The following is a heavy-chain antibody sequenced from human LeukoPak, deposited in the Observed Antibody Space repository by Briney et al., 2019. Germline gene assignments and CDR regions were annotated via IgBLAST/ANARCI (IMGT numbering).Heavy chain of an antibody. Sequence: GASVKVSCKASGYTFTDYYMHWVQQAPGKGLEWMGRVDPEDGETIYAEKFQGRVTITADTSTDTAYMELSSLRSEDTAVYYCATEGTTMVRGVYSWGQGTLVTVSS. D-gene: IGHD3-10*01. CDR1: GYTFTDYY. J-gene: IGHJ5*02. CDR2: VDPEDGET. V-gene: IGHV1-69-2*01. CDR3: ATEGTTMVRGVYS.